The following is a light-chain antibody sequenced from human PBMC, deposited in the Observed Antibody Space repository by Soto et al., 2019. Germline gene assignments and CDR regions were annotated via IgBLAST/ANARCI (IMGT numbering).Light chain of an antibody. Sequence: QSALTQPPSVSGSPGQSVTISCTGTSSDVGSYNRVSWYQQPPGTAPKLMIYEGSNRPSGVPDRFSGSKSGNTASLTISGLQAEDEADYYCSSYRSSSTFVVCGGGTKVTVL. J-gene: IGLJ2*01. CDR1: SSDVGSYNR. CDR2: EGS. CDR3: SSYRSSSTFVV. V-gene: IGLV2-18*02.